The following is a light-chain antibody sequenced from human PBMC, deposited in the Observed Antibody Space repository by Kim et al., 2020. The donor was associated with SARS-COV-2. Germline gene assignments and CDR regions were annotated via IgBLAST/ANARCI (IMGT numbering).Light chain of an antibody. CDR3: FSYLGRSSWM. Sequence: QSALTQPASVSGSPGQSINISCTGTASDVGTYNLVSWFQQHPGKAPKVIIFDVTKRPSGVSDRFSGSKSGNTASLTISWLQAEDEAHYHCFSYLGRSSWMFGGGTKVTVL. CDR1: ASDVGTYNL. V-gene: IGLV2-23*02. J-gene: IGLJ3*02. CDR2: DVT.